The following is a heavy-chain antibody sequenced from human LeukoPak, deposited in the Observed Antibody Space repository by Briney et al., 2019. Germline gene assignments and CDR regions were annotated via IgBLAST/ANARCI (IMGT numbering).Heavy chain of an antibody. CDR2: IWYDGSNK. D-gene: IGHD4-23*01. CDR1: GFTFSRYG. J-gene: IGHJ4*02. V-gene: IGHV3-33*06. CDR3: AKGTVVTEEYYFDY. Sequence: GRSLTLSCAASGFTFSRYGMHWVRQAPGTGLEWVAVIWYDGSNKFYAESVKGRFTISRDNSKNTLYLQMNSLRAEDTAVYYCAKGTVVTEEYYFDYWGQGTLVTVSS.